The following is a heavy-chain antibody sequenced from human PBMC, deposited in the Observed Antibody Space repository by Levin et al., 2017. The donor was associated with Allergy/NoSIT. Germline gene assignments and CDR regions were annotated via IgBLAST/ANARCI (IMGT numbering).Heavy chain of an antibody. CDR2: IFPSDSDT. CDR1: GYSFTSYW. J-gene: IGHJ4*02. D-gene: IGHD4-23*01. CDR3: ARRDSDGSNSFDF. V-gene: IGHV5-51*01. Sequence: GESLKISCQASGYSFTSYWFGWVRQRPGKGLEWMGLIFPSDSDTSVSPSFQGQIIMSVDKSISTAYLHWSSLKASDSAMYYCARRDSDGSNSFDFWGQGTLVTVSS.